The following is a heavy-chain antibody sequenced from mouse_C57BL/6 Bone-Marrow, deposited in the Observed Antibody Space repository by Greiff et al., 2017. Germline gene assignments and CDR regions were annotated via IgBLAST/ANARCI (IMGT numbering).Heavy chain of an antibody. CDR3: ARADRVYYDGSNYYARDY. V-gene: IGHV1-63*01. CDR2: IYPGGGYT. D-gene: IGHD1-1*01. J-gene: IGHJ4*01. Sequence: QVQLQQSGAELVRPGTSVKMSCKASGYTFTNYWIGWAKQRPGHGLEWIGDIYPGGGYTNYNEKFKGKATLTADKSSSTAYMQCSSLTSEDSAIYYCARADRVYYDGSNYYARDYWGQGTSVTVSS. CDR1: GYTFTNYW.